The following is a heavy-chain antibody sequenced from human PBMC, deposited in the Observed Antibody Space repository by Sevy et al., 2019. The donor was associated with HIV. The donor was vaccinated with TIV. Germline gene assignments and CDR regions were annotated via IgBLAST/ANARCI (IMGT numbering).Heavy chain of an antibody. D-gene: IGHD2-15*01. V-gene: IGHV3-9*03. J-gene: IGHJ2*01. CDR1: GFTFDDYA. CDR3: AKDRGGNTHWYFDL. Sequence: GGSLRLSCAASGFTFDDYAMHCVRQAPGKGLEWVSGISWNSGSIGYADSVKGRFTISRNNAKNSLYLQMNSLRAEDMALYYCAKDRGGNTHWYFDLWGRGTLVTVSS. CDR2: ISWNSGSI.